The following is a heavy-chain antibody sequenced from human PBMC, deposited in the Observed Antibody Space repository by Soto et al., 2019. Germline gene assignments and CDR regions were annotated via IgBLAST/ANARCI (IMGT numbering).Heavy chain of an antibody. D-gene: IGHD5-12*01. Sequence: ASVKVSCKASGYTFISYDINWVRQATGQGLEWMGWMNPKSGNTGYAHKFQGRVTMTRNTSINTAFLELSSLRLEDTAIYYCARSGYVENWFDPWGQGTLVTVSS. J-gene: IGHJ5*02. CDR1: GYTFISYD. CDR3: ARSGYVENWFDP. CDR2: MNPKSGNT. V-gene: IGHV1-8*01.